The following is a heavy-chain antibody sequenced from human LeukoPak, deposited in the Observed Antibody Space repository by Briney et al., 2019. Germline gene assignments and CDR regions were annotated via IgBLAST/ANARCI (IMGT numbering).Heavy chain of an antibody. D-gene: IGHD5-12*01. CDR1: GFTFSSYE. CDR2: ISGSGDST. V-gene: IGHV3-23*01. CDR3: AADPSWLLRYVGYGYEFDY. Sequence: GGSLRLSCAASGFTFSSYEMNWVRQAPGRGLEWVSGISGSGDSTYYADSVKGRFTISRDNSKNTLYLQMNSLRSEDTAVYYCAADPSWLLRYVGYGYEFDYWGQGTLVTVSS. J-gene: IGHJ4*02.